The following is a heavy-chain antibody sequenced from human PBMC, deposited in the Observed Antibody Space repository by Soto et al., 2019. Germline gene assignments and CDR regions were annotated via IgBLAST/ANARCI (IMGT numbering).Heavy chain of an antibody. CDR1: GYTFTGYY. V-gene: IGHV1-2*04. D-gene: IGHD3-10*01. CDR2: INPNSGGT. Sequence: QVQLVQSGAEVKKPGASVKVSCKASGYTFTGYYMHWVRQAPGQGLEWMGWINPNSGGTNYAQKFQGWVTMIRDTSISTAYMELSRLRSDDTAVYYCASNYYGSGSPSYYYYGMDVWGQGTTVTVSS. J-gene: IGHJ6*02. CDR3: ASNYYGSGSPSYYYYGMDV.